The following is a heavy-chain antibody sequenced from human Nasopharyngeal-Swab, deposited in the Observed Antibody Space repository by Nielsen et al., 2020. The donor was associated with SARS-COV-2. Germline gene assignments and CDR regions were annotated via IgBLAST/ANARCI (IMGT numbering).Heavy chain of an antibody. CDR3: AIETRYCSGGSCSTGGMDV. J-gene: IGHJ6*02. D-gene: IGHD2-15*01. CDR1: GFTFSSYA. Sequence: LSLTCAASGFTFSSYAMHWVRKAQGKGLEWVAVISYDGSNKYYADSVKGRFTISRDNSKTTLYLQMNSLRAEDTAVYYCAIETRYCSGGSCSTGGMDVWGQGTTVTVSS. V-gene: IGHV3-30*04. CDR2: ISYDGSNK.